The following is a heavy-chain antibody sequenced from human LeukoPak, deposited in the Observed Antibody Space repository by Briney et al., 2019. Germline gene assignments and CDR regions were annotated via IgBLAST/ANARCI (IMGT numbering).Heavy chain of an antibody. J-gene: IGHJ5*02. V-gene: IGHV4-39*01. CDR3: ARQRGYHYDSTTNRFSDL. Sequence: SETLSLTCTVSGGSISSSSYYWGWIRQPPGKGLEWIGSVYYSGITYYNPSLKSRVTISVDTSKNQFSLRLSSVTAADTAVYYCARQRGYHYDSTTNRFSDLWGQGTRVTVSS. CDR1: GGSISSSSYY. CDR2: VYYSGIT. D-gene: IGHD3-22*01.